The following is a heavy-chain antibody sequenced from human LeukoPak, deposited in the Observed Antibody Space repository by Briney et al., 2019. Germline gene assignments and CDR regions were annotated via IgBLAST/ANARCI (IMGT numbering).Heavy chain of an antibody. D-gene: IGHD6-13*01. Sequence: ASVKVSCKASGYTFTSNGISRVRQAPGQGLEWMGWISAYNGNTDYEQKLQGRVTMTTDTSTSTAYMELRSLRSDDTAVYYCARTLYIAAAPGGFDYWGQGTLVAVSS. CDR1: GYTFTSNG. V-gene: IGHV1-18*01. J-gene: IGHJ4*02. CDR3: ARTLYIAAAPGGFDY. CDR2: ISAYNGNT.